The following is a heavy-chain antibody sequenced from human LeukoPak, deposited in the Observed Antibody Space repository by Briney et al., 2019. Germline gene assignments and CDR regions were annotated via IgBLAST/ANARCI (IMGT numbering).Heavy chain of an antibody. CDR3: ARHPFGSGFDY. J-gene: IGHJ4*02. D-gene: IGHD3-10*01. CDR2: IFYSGST. Sequence: SETLSLTCTVSGGSISGYYWNWIRQPPGKGLEWLGYIFYSGSTKYNPSLESRVTILVDTSKHQFSLKLTSVTAADTAVYYCARHPFGSGFDYWGQGTLVTVSS. CDR1: GGSISGYY. V-gene: IGHV4-59*08.